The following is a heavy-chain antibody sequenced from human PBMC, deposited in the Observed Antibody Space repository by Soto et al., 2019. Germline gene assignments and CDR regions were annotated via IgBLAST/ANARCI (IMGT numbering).Heavy chain of an antibody. CDR3: ARQVLSNYYYHYGMDV. V-gene: IGHV4-39*01. Sequence: SETLSLTCTVSGGSISSSDYYWGWSRQPPGKGLEWIGSMDYSGTTYYNPSLKSRVTISVDTTKKQFSLKLSSVSAADTSVYYCARQVLSNYYYHYGMDVWGQGTPVTVSS. J-gene: IGHJ6*02. CDR2: MDYSGTT. CDR1: GGSISSSDYY.